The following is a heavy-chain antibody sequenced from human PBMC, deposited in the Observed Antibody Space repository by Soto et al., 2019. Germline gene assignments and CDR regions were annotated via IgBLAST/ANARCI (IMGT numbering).Heavy chain of an antibody. Sequence: GESLKISCKGSGYSFAGYWITWVRQKPGKGIEWMGRIDPSDSQTYYSPSFRGHVTISATKSTTTVFLQWSSLRASDTAMYYCARQIYDSDTGPNFQYYFDSWGQGTPVTVSS. CDR2: IDPSDSQT. V-gene: IGHV5-10-1*01. CDR1: GYSFAGYW. J-gene: IGHJ4*02. CDR3: ARQIYDSDTGPNFQYYFDS. D-gene: IGHD3-22*01.